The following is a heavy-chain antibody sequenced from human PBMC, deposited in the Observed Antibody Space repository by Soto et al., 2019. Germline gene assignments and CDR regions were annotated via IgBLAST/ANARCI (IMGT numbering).Heavy chain of an antibody. CDR3: ARGPIPQWLVRPFDY. D-gene: IGHD6-19*01. Sequence: SETLSLTCAVYGGSFSGYYWSWIRQPPGKGLEWIGEINHSGSTNYNPSLKSRVTISVDTSKNQFSLKLRSVTAADTAVYYCARGPIPQWLVRPFDYWGQGTLVTVSS. V-gene: IGHV4-34*01. J-gene: IGHJ4*02. CDR2: INHSGST. CDR1: GGSFSGYY.